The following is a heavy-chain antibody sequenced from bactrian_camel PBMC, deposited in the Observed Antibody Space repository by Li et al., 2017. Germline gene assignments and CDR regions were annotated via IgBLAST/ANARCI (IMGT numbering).Heavy chain of an antibody. CDR1: EYVYRNCD. CDR2: ISSGRST. CDR3: AACKNCVSGDGNEAPLTGRRYAY. V-gene: IGHV3S53*01. J-gene: IGHJ4*01. D-gene: IGHD2*01. Sequence: HVQLVESGGGPVQAGGSLRLSCVAAEYVYRNCDMGWYRQAPGKEREGVAAISSGRSTSYADSVKGRFTISRDNAANTLYLDMNSLKPEDTAIYYCAACKNCVSGDGNEAPLTGRRYAYWGQGTQVTVS.